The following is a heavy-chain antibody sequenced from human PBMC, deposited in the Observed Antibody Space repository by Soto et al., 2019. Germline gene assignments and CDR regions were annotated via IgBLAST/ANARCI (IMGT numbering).Heavy chain of an antibody. CDR2: FDPEDGNT. V-gene: IGHV1-24*01. Sequence: QVHLIQSGAEVKKPGASVKVSCKVSGSTLTELSMHWVRQAPGKGLEWMGGFDPEDGNTTSAQKFQGRVTVTEDTSTDTAYMELSSLRSEDTAVYYCVAGGTNWLQSPFDYWGQGTLVTVSS. CDR1: GSTLTELS. D-gene: IGHD1-1*01. J-gene: IGHJ4*02. CDR3: VAGGTNWLQSPFDY.